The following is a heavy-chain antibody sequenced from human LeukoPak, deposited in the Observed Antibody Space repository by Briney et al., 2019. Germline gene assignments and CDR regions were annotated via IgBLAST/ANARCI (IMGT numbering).Heavy chain of an antibody. D-gene: IGHD6-13*01. CDR2: IIPIFGTA. CDR1: GGTFSSYA. CDR3: ARDSEQLVSSYDAFDI. V-gene: IGHV1-69*13. J-gene: IGHJ3*02. Sequence: ASVKVSCKASGGTFSSYAISWVRQAPGQGLEWMGGIIPIFGTANYAQKFQGRVTITADESTSTAYMELSSLRSEDTAVYYCARDSEQLVSSYDAFDIWGQGTMVTVSS.